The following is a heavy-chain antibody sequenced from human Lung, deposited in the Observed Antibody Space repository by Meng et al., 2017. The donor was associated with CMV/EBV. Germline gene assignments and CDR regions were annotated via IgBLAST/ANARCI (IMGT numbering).Heavy chain of an antibody. J-gene: IGHJ6*01. V-gene: IGHV3-74*01. D-gene: IGHD3-10*01. CDR2: INSDGSST. CDR1: GFTFSSYW. Sequence: GGSLRLXCAASGFTFSSYWMHWVRQAPGKGLVWVSRINSDGSSTSYADSVKGRFTISRDNAKNTLYLQMNSLRAEDTAVYYCARDLRVRGVKGGSRYYGMDVWXQGNXVNGAS. CDR3: ARDLRVRGVKGGSRYYGMDV.